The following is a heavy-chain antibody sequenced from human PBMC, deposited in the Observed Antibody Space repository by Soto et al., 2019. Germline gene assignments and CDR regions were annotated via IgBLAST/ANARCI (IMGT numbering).Heavy chain of an antibody. V-gene: IGHV1-2*02. CDR2: IGPESGAT. D-gene: IGHD1-26*01. CDR3: GRGRSGQIVIFY. CDR1: GYTFTGHY. Sequence: ASVKVSCKASGYTFTGHYIHWVRQAPEQGPEWMGEIGPESGATRYAQRFQGRVTMTRDMSITTVYMELNNLSPDDTAVYYCGRGRSGQIVIFYWGQGTPVTVSS. J-gene: IGHJ4*02.